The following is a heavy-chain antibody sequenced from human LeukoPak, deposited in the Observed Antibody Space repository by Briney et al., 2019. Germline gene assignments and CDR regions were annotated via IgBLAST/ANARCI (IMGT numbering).Heavy chain of an antibody. V-gene: IGHV1-2*06. CDR3: ARDRESYDFWSGSPYYYGMDV. CDR1: GYTFTGYY. J-gene: IGHJ6*02. CDR2: INPNSGGT. Sequence: ASVKVSCKASGYTFTGYYMHWVRQAPGQGLEWMGRINPNSGGTNYAQKFQGRVTMTRDTSTSTVYMELSSLRSEDTAVYYCARDRESYDFWSGSPYYYGMDVWGQGTTVTVSS. D-gene: IGHD3-3*01.